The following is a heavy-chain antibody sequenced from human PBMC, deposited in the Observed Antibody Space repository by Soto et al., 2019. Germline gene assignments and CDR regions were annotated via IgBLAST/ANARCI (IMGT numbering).Heavy chain of an antibody. CDR3: ASPLSRATRHYYGMDV. D-gene: IGHD1-26*01. V-gene: IGHV1-69*13. J-gene: IGHJ6*02. CDR1: GGTFSSYA. CDR2: IIPIFGTA. Sequence: GASVKVSCKASGGTFSSYAISRVRQAPGQGLEWMGGIIPIFGTANYAQKFQGRVTITADESTSTAYMELSSLRSEDTAVYYCASPLSRATRHYYGMDVWGQGTTVTVSS.